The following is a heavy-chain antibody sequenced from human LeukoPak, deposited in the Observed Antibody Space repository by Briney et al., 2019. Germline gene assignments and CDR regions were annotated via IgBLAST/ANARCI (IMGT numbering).Heavy chain of an antibody. CDR1: GFTFSSYS. D-gene: IGHD4-17*01. J-gene: IGHJ4*02. CDR2: ISSSSSTI. V-gene: IGHV3-48*01. Sequence: GGSLRLSCAASGFTFSSYSMNWVRQATGEGLEWVSYISSSSSTIYYADSVKGRFTISRDNAKNSLYLQMNSLRAEDTAVYYCASTTVTTKIVGFDYWGQGTLVTVSS. CDR3: ASTTVTTKIVGFDY.